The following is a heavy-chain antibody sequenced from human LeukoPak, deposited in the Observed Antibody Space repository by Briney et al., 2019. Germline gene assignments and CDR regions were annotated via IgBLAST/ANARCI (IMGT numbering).Heavy chain of an antibody. CDR1: GFTLRRYW. D-gene: IGHD2-15*01. CDR3: ARDFPYCSGGSCYLYYFDY. Sequence: GGSLRLSCAASGFTLRRYWMNWVRQAPGKGLEWVSYISSSGSTIYYADSVKGRFTISRDNAKNSLYLQMNSLRAEDTAVYYCARDFPYCSGGSCYLYYFDYWGQGTLVTVSS. V-gene: IGHV3-48*03. J-gene: IGHJ4*02. CDR2: ISSSGSTI.